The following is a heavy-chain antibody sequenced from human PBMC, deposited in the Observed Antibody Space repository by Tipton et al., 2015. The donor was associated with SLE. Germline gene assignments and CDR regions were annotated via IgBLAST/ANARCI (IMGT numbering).Heavy chain of an antibody. J-gene: IGHJ4*02. Sequence: TLSLTCTVSGGSISSHLWSWIRQPPGKGLEWIGYVDHSGSAKYNPSLKSRVTISIDASKKQFSLKLSSVTAADTAVYFCVRGVGELRYFDRLEYWGQGTLAIVSS. CDR3: VRGVGELRYFDRLEY. D-gene: IGHD3-9*01. CDR1: GGSISSHL. CDR2: VDHSGSA. V-gene: IGHV4-59*11.